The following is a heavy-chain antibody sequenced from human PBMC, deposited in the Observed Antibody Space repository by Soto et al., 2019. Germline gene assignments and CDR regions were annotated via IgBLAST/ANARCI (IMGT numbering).Heavy chain of an antibody. CDR3: TRRNGDQAVDY. CDR1: GFSFSDSA. V-gene: IGHV3-73*01. D-gene: IGHD6-25*01. Sequence: PGGSLRLSCTASGFSFSDSAMHWVRQASGKGLEWIGRIRSKANNYATEYGASVRGRFTISRDDSRTTTYLQMNSLKTEDTAVYYCTRRNGDQAVDYWGQGTLVTVSS. J-gene: IGHJ4*02. CDR2: IRSKANNYAT.